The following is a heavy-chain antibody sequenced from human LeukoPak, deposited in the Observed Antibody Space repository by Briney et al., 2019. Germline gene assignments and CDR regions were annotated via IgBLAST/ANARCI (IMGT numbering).Heavy chain of an antibody. J-gene: IGHJ4*02. V-gene: IGHV4-4*02. CDR2: IYHSGSA. CDR1: GGSISSSNL. CDR3: ARIPSGSYAIFDY. Sequence: SETLSLTCAVSGGSISSSNLWSWVRQPPGKGLEWIGEIYHSGSANQNPSLKSRVSMSLDKSKNQFSLRLTSVTAADTAVYYCARIPSGSYAIFDYWGQGTLVTVSS. D-gene: IGHD1-26*01.